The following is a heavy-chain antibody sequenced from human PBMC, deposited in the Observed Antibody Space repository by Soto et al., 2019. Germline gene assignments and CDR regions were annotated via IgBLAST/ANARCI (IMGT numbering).Heavy chain of an antibody. V-gene: IGHV3-48*03. D-gene: IGHD3-22*01. CDR1: GFTFSSYE. Sequence: EVQLVESGGGLEQPGGSLRLSCAASGFTFSSYEMNWVRQAPGKGLEWLSYISSSGSIIYYADSVKGRFTISRDNAKNSLYLQMNSLRAEDTAVYYCARGVLYYYDSSGYPHWFDPWGQGTLVTVSS. CDR3: ARGVLYYYDSSGYPHWFDP. J-gene: IGHJ5*02. CDR2: ISSSGSII.